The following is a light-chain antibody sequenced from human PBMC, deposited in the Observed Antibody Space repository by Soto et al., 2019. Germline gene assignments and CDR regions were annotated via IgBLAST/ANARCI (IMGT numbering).Light chain of an antibody. CDR3: QQSFSTLLIT. Sequence: DIQMTQSPSFLSASVGDRVTISCRASQSINTYLNWYQHKPGKAPKLMISGTSDLQSGVPSRFRGGGYGTDFTLTISSLQPDDFATYYCQQSFSTLLITFGQGTRLEFK. CDR2: GTS. V-gene: IGKV1-39*01. CDR1: QSINTY. J-gene: IGKJ5*01.